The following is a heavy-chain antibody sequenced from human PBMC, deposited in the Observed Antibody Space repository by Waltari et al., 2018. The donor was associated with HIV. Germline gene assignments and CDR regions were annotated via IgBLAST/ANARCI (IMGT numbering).Heavy chain of an antibody. V-gene: IGHV1-18*01. CDR1: GYTFTSYG. Sequence: QVQLVQSGAEVKKPGASVKVSCKASGYTFTSYGISWVRQAPGQGLEWMGGVKVYNGHTNDAQERQGRVTMTTDTSTSTAYMELRSLRSDDTAVYYCARGAAGYYYYVMDVWGQGTTVTVSS. CDR2: VKVYNGHT. CDR3: ARGAAGYYYYVMDV. D-gene: IGHD6-13*01. J-gene: IGHJ6*02.